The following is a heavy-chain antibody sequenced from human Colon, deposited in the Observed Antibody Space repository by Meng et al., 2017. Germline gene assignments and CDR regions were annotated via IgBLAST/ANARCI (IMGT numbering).Heavy chain of an antibody. J-gene: IGHJ4*02. D-gene: IGHD2-15*01. CDR2: INTDNGNT. V-gene: IGHV1-3*04. Sequence: SVKVSCKASGYSFTSYAMQWVRQAPGQGFEWMGWINTDNGNTEYSRKFQGRVILTRDTSANTAYMELSSLTSEDTAVYYCARERQTSGEDYWGQGTLVTVSS. CDR3: ARERQTSGEDY. CDR1: GYSFTSYA.